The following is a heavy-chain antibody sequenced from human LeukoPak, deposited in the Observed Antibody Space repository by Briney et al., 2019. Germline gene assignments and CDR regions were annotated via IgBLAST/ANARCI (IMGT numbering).Heavy chain of an antibody. D-gene: IGHD6-19*01. Sequence: GGSLRLSCAASGFTFSSYGMHWVRQAPGKGLEWVAVIWYDGSNKYYADSVKGRFTISRDNSKNTLYLQMNSLRAEDTAVYYCAREDSRGAFDIWGQGTMVTVSS. CDR2: IWYDGSNK. CDR3: AREDSRGAFDI. J-gene: IGHJ3*02. CDR1: GFTFSSYG. V-gene: IGHV3-33*01.